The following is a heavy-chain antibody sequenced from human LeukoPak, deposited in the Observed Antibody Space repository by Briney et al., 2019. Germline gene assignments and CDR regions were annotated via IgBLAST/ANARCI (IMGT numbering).Heavy chain of an antibody. J-gene: IGHJ4*02. V-gene: IGHV3-48*01. CDR2: ISSSSNTI. Sequence: GGSLRLSCAAPGFTFSTYAMNWVRQAPGKGLEWVSYISSSSNTIYYADSVQGRFTISRDNANNSLYLQMNSLRAEDTAVYYCARDGYDFWSGYPTTVDFWGQGTLVTVSS. CDR1: GFTFSTYA. CDR3: ARDGYDFWSGYPTTVDF. D-gene: IGHD3-3*01.